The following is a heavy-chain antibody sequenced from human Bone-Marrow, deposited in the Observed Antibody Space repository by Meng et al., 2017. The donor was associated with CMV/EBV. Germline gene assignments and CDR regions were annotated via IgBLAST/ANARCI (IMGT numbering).Heavy chain of an antibody. J-gene: IGHJ4*02. Sequence: ASVKVSCKASGYTFTGYDMHWVRQAPGQGLEWMGWINPNSGGTNYAQKFQGRVTMTRDTSIRTAYMELSRLRSDDTAVYYCPRDAGRLVGVFHIDYWGQGTLVTVSS. CDR3: PRDAGRLVGVFHIDY. V-gene: IGHV1-2*02. D-gene: IGHD3-3*01. CDR1: GYTFTGYD. CDR2: INPNSGGT.